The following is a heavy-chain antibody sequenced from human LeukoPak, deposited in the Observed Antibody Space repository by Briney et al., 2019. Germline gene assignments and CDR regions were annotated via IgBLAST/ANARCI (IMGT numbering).Heavy chain of an antibody. J-gene: IGHJ4*02. Sequence: GGSLRLSCSASGFAFSTYWMNCVRQASGKGLVWVSRINGDGSSTTYADSVKGRFTISRDNAKKTLYLQMNSMRAEDTAVYYCARSLPIVVVVEYFDYWGQGTLVTVSS. V-gene: IGHV3-74*01. D-gene: IGHD3-22*01. CDR1: GFAFSTYW. CDR2: INGDGSST. CDR3: ARSLPIVVVVEYFDY.